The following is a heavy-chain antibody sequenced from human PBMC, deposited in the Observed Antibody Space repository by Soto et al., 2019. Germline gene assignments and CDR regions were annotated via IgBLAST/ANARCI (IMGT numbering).Heavy chain of an antibody. D-gene: IGHD1-7*01. CDR1: GGSISSGDYY. V-gene: IGHV4-31*03. CDR3: ARVLGLLYYFDY. Sequence: PSETLSLTCTVSGGSISSGDYYWSWIRQHPGKGLEWIGYIYYSGSTYYNPSLKSRVTISVDTSKNQFSLKLSSVTAADTAVYYCARVLGLLYYFDYWGQGTLVTVSS. J-gene: IGHJ4*02. CDR2: IYYSGST.